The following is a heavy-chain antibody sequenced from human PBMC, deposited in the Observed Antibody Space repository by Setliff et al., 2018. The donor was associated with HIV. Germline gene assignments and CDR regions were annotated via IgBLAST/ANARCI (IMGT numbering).Heavy chain of an antibody. CDR2: IYTSGST. V-gene: IGHV4-61*02. CDR1: GGSISSGSYY. J-gene: IGHJ6*02. CDR3: AREGYYYYGMDV. Sequence: SETLSLTCTVSGGSISSGSYYWNWIRQPAGKGLEWIGRIYTSGSTNCNPSLKSRVTISVDTSKNQFSLKLSSVTAADTAVYYCAREGYYYYGMDVWGQGTTVTVSS.